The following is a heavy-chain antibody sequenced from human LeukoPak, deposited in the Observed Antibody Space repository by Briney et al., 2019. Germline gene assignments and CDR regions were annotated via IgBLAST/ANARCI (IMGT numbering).Heavy chain of an antibody. J-gene: IGHJ3*02. CDR2: INPNTGGT. CDR3: AREMPFPTTQRAFEI. Sequence: GASVKVSCKASGYTFTGYYMHWVRQAPGQGLEWMGWINPNTGGTNYAQKFQDWVTMTRDPSISTAYMELSRLRSDDSAVYYCAREMPFPTTQRAFEIWGQGTMVTVSS. D-gene: IGHD5-12*01. V-gene: IGHV1-2*04. CDR1: GYTFTGYY.